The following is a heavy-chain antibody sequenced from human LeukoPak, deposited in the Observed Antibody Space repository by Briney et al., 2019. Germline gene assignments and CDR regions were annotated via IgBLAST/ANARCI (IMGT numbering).Heavy chain of an antibody. D-gene: IGHD3-9*01. J-gene: IGHJ6*02. CDR2: ISGSGGST. CDR1: GFTFSSYA. CDR3: AKHYDILTDYGMDV. Sequence: GGSLRLSCAASGFTFSSYAMSWVRQAPGKGPEWVSAISGSGGSTYYADSVKGRFTISRDNSKNTLYLQMNSLRAEDTAVYYCAKHYDILTDYGMDVWGQGTTVTVSS. V-gene: IGHV3-23*01.